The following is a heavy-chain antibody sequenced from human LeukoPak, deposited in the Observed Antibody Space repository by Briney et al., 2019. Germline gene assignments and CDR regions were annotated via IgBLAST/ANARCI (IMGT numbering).Heavy chain of an antibody. CDR3: ATSHPPITIFGVVTPRYFQH. V-gene: IGHV3-23*01. CDR1: GFTFSSYA. CDR2: ISGSGGST. J-gene: IGHJ1*01. Sequence: PGGSLRLSCAASGFTFSSYAMSWVRQAPGKGLEWVSAISGSGGSTYYADSVKGRFTISRDNSKNTLYLQMNSLRAEDTAVYYCATSHPPITIFGVVTPRYFQHWGQGTLVTVSS. D-gene: IGHD3-3*01.